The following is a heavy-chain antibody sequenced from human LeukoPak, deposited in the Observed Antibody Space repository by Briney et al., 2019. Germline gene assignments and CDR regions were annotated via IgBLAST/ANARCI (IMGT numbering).Heavy chain of an antibody. D-gene: IGHD2-21*02. CDR2: ISTGGTT. CDR1: GFTVSSCY. CDR3: ARCRGDCPIDY. V-gene: IGHV3-53*01. Sequence: GGSLRFSCAASGFTVSSCYMSWIRQAPGEVLEWVSLISTGGTTYYADSVKGRFTISRDNSKNTVYLQMNSLRAGDTAVYYCARCRGDCPIDYWGQGTLVTVSS. J-gene: IGHJ4*02.